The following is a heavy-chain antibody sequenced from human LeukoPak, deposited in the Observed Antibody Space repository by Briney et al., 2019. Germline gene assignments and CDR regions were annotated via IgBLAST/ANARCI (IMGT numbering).Heavy chain of an antibody. CDR2: MNHNSGNT. CDR1: GYTFTSYD. Sequence: ASXKVSCKASGYTFTSYDINWVRQATGQGLEWMGWMNHNSGNTGYAQKFQGRVTITRNTSISTAYMELSSLRSEDTAVYYCARCGYGNYYYYYMDVWGKGTTVTVSS. CDR3: ARCGYGNYYYYYMDV. J-gene: IGHJ6*03. V-gene: IGHV1-8*01. D-gene: IGHD3-22*01.